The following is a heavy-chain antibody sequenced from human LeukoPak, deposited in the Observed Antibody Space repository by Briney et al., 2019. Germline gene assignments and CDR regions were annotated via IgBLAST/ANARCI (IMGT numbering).Heavy chain of an antibody. CDR2: IIPIFGTA. V-gene: IGHV1-69*13. CDR1: GGTFSSYA. D-gene: IGHD3-22*01. J-gene: IGHJ5*02. Sequence: ASVKVCCKASGGTFSSYAISWVRQAPGQGLEWMGGIIPIFGTANYAQKFQGRVTITADESTSTAYMELSSLRSEDTAVYYCARGVVVIPRGNWFDPWGQGTLVTVSS. CDR3: ARGVVVIPRGNWFDP.